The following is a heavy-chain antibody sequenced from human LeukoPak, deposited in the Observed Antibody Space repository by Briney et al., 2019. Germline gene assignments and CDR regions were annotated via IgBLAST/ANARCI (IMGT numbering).Heavy chain of an antibody. Sequence: GGSLRLSCAASGFTFDDYAMHWVRQAPGKGLEWVSGISWNSGRLGYVDSVKGRFTISRDNAKNSLYLQMHSLRAEDTALYYCAKGGSQLLYFWFDPWGQGTLVTVSS. D-gene: IGHD2-2*02. CDR1: GFTFDDYA. CDR3: AKGGSQLLYFWFDP. CDR2: ISWNSGRL. V-gene: IGHV3-9*01. J-gene: IGHJ5*02.